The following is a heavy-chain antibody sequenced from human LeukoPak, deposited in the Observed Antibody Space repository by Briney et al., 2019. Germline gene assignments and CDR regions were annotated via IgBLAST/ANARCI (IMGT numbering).Heavy chain of an antibody. D-gene: IGHD2-15*01. Sequence: GGTLRLSCAASRFTFNSYSMNWVRQAPGEGLEGVSSISSSSSYIYYADSVKGRFTISRDNAKNSLYLQMNSLRAEDTAVYYCARGRWSFDYWGQGTLVTVSS. CDR1: RFTFNSYS. CDR2: ISSSSSYI. V-gene: IGHV3-21*04. CDR3: ARGRWSFDY. J-gene: IGHJ4*02.